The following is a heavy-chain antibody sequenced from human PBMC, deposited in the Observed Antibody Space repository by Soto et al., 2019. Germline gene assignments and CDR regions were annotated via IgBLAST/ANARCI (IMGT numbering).Heavy chain of an antibody. V-gene: IGHV3-21*01. CDR1: GFTFSSYS. Sequence: EVQLVESGGGLVKPGGSLRLSCAASGFTFSSYSMNWVRQAPGKGLEWVSSISSSSSYIYYADSVKGRFTISRDNAKNSLYLQMNSLRAEDTAVYYCAREAGGAVTVADAFDIWGQGTMVTVSS. D-gene: IGHD3-3*01. CDR2: ISSSSSYI. J-gene: IGHJ3*02. CDR3: AREAGGAVTVADAFDI.